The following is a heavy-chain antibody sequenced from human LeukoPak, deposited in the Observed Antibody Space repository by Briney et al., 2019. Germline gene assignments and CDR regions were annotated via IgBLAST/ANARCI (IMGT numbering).Heavy chain of an antibody. CDR2: IAYDGSHK. D-gene: IGHD2-8*01. J-gene: IGHJ5*02. V-gene: IGHV3-30-3*01. CDR3: ARDQLYCSDGTCSEHNWFDP. Sequence: PGGSLRLSCAASGFTFSKYAFHWVRQAPGKGLEWVAIIAYDGSHKYYADSVKGRFSISRDNSNNTVLLQMNSLRPADTAVYYCARDQLYCSDGTCSEHNWFDPWGQGTLVTVSS. CDR1: GFTFSKYA.